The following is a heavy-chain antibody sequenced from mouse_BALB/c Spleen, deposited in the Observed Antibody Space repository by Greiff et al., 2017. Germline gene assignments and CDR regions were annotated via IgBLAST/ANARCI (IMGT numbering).Heavy chain of an antibody. CDR2: IDPANGNT. Sequence: VQLQQSGAELVKPGASVKLSCTASGFNIKDTYMHWVKQRPEQGLEWIGRIDPANGNTKYDPKFQGKATITADTSSNTAYLQLSSLTSEDTAVYYCASEDYEGAWFAYWGQGTLVTVSA. D-gene: IGHD2-4*01. CDR1: GFNIKDTY. V-gene: IGHV14-3*02. J-gene: IGHJ3*01. CDR3: ASEDYEGAWFAY.